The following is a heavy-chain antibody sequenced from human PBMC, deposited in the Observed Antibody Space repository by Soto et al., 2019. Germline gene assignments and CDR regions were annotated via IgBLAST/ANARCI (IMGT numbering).Heavy chain of an antibody. CDR3: ARGLGLSDC. J-gene: IGHJ4*02. CDR1: GGTFSTYA. Sequence: GASVKVSCKTSGGTFSTYAIYWVRQAPGQGLEWIGAINPLGGTADYAQKFQGRLTVTRDTSTATVYMDLSGLTSDDTAMYYCARGLGLSDCWGQGTLVTISS. CDR2: INPLGGTA. V-gene: IGHV1-69*05. D-gene: IGHD2-21*02.